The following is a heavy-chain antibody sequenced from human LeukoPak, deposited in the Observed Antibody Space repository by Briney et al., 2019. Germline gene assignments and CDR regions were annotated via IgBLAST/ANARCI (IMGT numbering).Heavy chain of an antibody. V-gene: IGHV1-58*01. D-gene: IGHD3-22*01. CDR3: AASPDYYDSSGYSYYFDY. CDR2: IFVGSGNT. CDR1: GFTFTSSA. Sequence: TSVKVSCKASGFTFTSSAVQWVRQARGPRLEWIGWIFVGSGNTNYAQKFQERVTITRDMSTSTAYMELSCLRSEDTAVYYCAASPDYYDSSGYSYYFDYWGQGTLVTVSS. J-gene: IGHJ4*02.